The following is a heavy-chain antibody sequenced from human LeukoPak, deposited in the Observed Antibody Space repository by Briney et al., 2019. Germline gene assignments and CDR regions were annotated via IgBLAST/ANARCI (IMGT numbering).Heavy chain of an antibody. V-gene: IGHV3-23*01. CDR3: AKGARAYYDILTGYCPLDY. CDR2: ISGSGGST. Sequence: PGGSLRLSCAASGFTFNSYSMNWVRQAPGKGLEWVSAISGSGGSTYYADSVKGRFTISRDNSKNTLYLQMNSLRAEDTAVYYCAKGARAYYDILTGYCPLDYWGQGTLVTVSS. D-gene: IGHD3-9*01. CDR1: GFTFNSYS. J-gene: IGHJ4*02.